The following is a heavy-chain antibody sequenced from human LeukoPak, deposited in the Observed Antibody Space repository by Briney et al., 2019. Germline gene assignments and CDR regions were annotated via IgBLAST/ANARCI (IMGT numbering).Heavy chain of an antibody. CDR3: ATRSAPVTYYYDSSSYLEYFQH. V-gene: IGHV4-34*01. J-gene: IGHJ1*01. Sequence: SETLSLTCAVYGGSFSGYYWSWIRQPPGKGLEWIGEINHSGSTNYNPSLKSRVTISVDTSKNQFSLKLSSVTAADTAVYYCATRSAPVTYYYDSSSYLEYFQHWGQGTLVTVSS. CDR1: GGSFSGYY. D-gene: IGHD3-22*01. CDR2: INHSGST.